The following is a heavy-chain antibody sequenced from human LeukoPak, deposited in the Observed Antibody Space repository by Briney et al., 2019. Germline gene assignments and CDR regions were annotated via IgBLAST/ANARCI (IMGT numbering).Heavy chain of an antibody. Sequence: GGSLRLSCAASGFTFSSYSMNWVRQAPGKGLEWVSSISSSSSYIYYADSVKGRFTISRDNAKNSLYLQTNSLRAEDTAVYYCARLRGRIGPAFVDYWGQGTLVTVSS. J-gene: IGHJ4*02. V-gene: IGHV3-21*01. D-gene: IGHD3-3*02. CDR3: ARLRGRIGPAFVDY. CDR2: ISSSSSYI. CDR1: GFTFSSYS.